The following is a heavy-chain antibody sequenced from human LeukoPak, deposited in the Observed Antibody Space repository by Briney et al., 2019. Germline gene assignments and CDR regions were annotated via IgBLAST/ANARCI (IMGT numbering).Heavy chain of an antibody. V-gene: IGHV1-8*01. CDR3: ARGFSVYDYVWGSYRCPDY. CDR1: GYTFTSYD. CDR2: MNPNSGNT. J-gene: IGHJ4*02. Sequence: ASVKVSCKASGYTFTSYDINWVRQATGQGLEWMGWMNPNSGNTGYAQKFQGRVTMTRNTSISTAYMELSSLRSEDTAVYYCARGFSVYDYVWGSYRCPDYWGQGTLVTVSS. D-gene: IGHD3-16*02.